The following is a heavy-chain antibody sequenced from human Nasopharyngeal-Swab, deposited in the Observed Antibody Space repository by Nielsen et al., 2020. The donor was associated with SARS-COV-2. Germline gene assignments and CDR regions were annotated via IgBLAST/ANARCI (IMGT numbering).Heavy chain of an antibody. CDR3: AKTVEYYGSGEGYYGMDV. D-gene: IGHD3-10*01. CDR1: RFTFSSYG. CDR2: ISYDGSNK. V-gene: IGHV3-30*18. Sequence: GGSLRLSCAASRFTFSSYGMHWVRQAPGKGLEWVAVISYDGSNKYYADSVKGRFTISRDNSKNTLYLQMNSLRAEDTAVYYCAKTVEYYGSGEGYYGMDVWGQGTTVTVSS. J-gene: IGHJ6*02.